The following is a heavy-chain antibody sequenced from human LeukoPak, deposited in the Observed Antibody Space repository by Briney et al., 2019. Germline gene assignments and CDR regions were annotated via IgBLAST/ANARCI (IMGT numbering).Heavy chain of an antibody. J-gene: IGHJ5*02. CDR1: GYTFTSYD. D-gene: IGHD2-21*02. V-gene: IGHV1-46*04. CDR2: IEPISGST. CDR3: ARHGGDYPDT. Sequence: ASVKVSCKTSGYTFTSYDVHWARQAPGQGLEWMGIIEPISGSTTYAHKLEDSITMTRDTSTTTVFLELSSLSSEDTAIYFCARHGGDYPDTWGQGTLVTVSS.